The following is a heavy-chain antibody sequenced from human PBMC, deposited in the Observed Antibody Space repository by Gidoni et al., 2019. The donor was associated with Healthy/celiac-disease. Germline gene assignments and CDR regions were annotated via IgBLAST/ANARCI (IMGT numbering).Heavy chain of an antibody. D-gene: IGHD1-20*01. CDR3: ARGYGGYFDL. CDR2: IYYSGST. CDR1: GGSISSYY. J-gene: IGHJ2*01. V-gene: IGHV4-59*01. Sequence: QVQLQESGPGLVKPSETLSLTCTVSGGSISSYYWSWIRQPPGKGLEWIGYIYYSGSTNYNPSLKSRVTISVDTSKNQFSLKLSSVTAADTAVYYCARGYGGYFDLWGRGTLVTVSS.